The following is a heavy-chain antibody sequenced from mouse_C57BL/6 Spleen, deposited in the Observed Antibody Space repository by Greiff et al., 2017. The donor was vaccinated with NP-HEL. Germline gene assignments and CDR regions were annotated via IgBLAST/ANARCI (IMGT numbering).Heavy chain of an antibody. CDR2: IDPENGDT. CDR3: TTVYDYAMDD. Sequence: EVQLQQSGAELVRPGASVKLSCTASGFNIKDDYMHWVKQRPEQGLEWIGWIDPENGDTEYASKFQGKATITADTSSNTAYLQLSSLTSEDTAVYYCTTVYDYAMDDWGQGTSVTVSS. D-gene: IGHD1-1*01. J-gene: IGHJ4*01. V-gene: IGHV14-4*01. CDR1: GFNIKDDY.